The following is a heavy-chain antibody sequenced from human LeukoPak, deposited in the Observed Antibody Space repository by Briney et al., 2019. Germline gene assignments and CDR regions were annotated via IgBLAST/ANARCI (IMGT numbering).Heavy chain of an antibody. V-gene: IGHV3-23*01. Sequence: GGSLRLSCAASGFSFSNYAMSWVRQAPGKGLEWVSGISGSGTGTYYAASVKGRSTISRENSRNTLYLQMSSLRAEDTAAYYCAKDGAVTVTTVFDYWGQGTLVTVSS. D-gene: IGHD4-17*01. CDR2: ISGSGTGT. CDR3: AKDGAVTVTTVFDY. J-gene: IGHJ4*02. CDR1: GFSFSNYA.